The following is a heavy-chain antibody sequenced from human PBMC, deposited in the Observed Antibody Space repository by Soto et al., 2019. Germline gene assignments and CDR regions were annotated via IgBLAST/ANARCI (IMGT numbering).Heavy chain of an antibody. J-gene: IGHJ6*02. V-gene: IGHV1-2*02. CDR3: AKDPNIVVGTGGLDV. CDR1: GYSFTDYY. Sequence: GASVKVSCKASGYSFTDYYIHWVRQAPGQGLEWMEWINPSSGATKYAQNFQGRVTMTRVTSIRTAYMVLGSLRSGDTAPYYCAKDPNIVVGTGGLDVWGQGTTVTVSS. CDR2: INPSSGAT. D-gene: IGHD2-21*01.